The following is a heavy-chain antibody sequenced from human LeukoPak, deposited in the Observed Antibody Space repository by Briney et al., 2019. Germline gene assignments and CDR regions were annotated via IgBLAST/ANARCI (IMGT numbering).Heavy chain of an antibody. V-gene: IGHV3-30*14. Sequence: GRSLRLSCAASGFTVSSYAMHWVRQAPGKGLEWVAVISYDGSNKYYADSVKGRFTISRDNSKNTLYLQMSSLRAEDTAVYYCARHKPLDYYDSSGYYAFDYWGQGTLVTVSS. CDR2: ISYDGSNK. CDR1: GFTVSSYA. J-gene: IGHJ4*02. CDR3: ARHKPLDYYDSSGYYAFDY. D-gene: IGHD3-22*01.